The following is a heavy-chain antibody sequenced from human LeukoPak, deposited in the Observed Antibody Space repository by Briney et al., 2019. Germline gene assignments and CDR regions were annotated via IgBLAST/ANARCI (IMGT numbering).Heavy chain of an antibody. V-gene: IGHV1-2*02. CDR1: GYTFTGYY. D-gene: IGHD2-2*02. CDR3: ARWAVDCSSTSCYKDYGMDV. CDR2: INPNSGGT. Sequence: ASVKVSCKASGYTFTGYYMHWVRQAPGQGLVWMGWINPNSGGTNYAQKFQGRVTMTRDTSVSTAYMELSRLRSDDTAVYYCARWAVDCSSTSCYKDYGMDVWGQGTTVTVSS. J-gene: IGHJ6*02.